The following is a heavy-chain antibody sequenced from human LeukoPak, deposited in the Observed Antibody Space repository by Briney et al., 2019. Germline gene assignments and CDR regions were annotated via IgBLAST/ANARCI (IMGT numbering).Heavy chain of an antibody. Sequence: GGSLRLSCAASGFTFSSYGMHWVRQAPGKGLEWVAVISYDGSNKYYADSVMGRFTISRDNSKNTLYLQMNSLRAEDTAVYYCAKDQGRDYYDSSGYDCWGQGTLVTVSS. V-gene: IGHV3-30*18. CDR1: GFTFSSYG. CDR2: ISYDGSNK. CDR3: AKDQGRDYYDSSGYDC. D-gene: IGHD3-22*01. J-gene: IGHJ4*02.